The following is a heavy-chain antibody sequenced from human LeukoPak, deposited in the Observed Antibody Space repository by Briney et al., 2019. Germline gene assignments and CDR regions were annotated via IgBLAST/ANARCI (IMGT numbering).Heavy chain of an antibody. CDR1: GFTFSSYG. CDR2: IWYDGSNK. J-gene: IGHJ3*02. Sequence: GGSLRLSCAASGFTFSSYGMHWVRQAPGKGLEWVAVIWYDGSNKYYADSVKGRFTISRDNSKNTLYLQMNSLRAEDTAVYYCARDSHITMIVVVINSGAFDIWGQGTMVTVSS. V-gene: IGHV3-33*01. CDR3: ARDSHITMIVVVINSGAFDI. D-gene: IGHD3-22*01.